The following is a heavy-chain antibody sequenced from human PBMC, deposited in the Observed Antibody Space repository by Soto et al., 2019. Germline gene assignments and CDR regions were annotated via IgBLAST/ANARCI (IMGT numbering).Heavy chain of an antibody. V-gene: IGHV4-39*01. CDR1: GGSISSSIYY. J-gene: IGHJ5*02. CDR2: IYYSGST. Sequence: SETLSLTCTVSGGSISSSIYYWVWIRQPPGKGLEWIGSIYYSGSTFYNPSLKSRVTISVDTSKNQFSLKLSSVTAADTPVYYCARWVGSWGKSNWFDPWGQGTLVTVSS. CDR3: ARWVGSWGKSNWFDP. D-gene: IGHD6-13*01.